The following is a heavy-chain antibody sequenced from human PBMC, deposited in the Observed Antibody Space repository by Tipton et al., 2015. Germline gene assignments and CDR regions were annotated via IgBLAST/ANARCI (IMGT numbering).Heavy chain of an antibody. Sequence: TLSLTCTVSGGSVSSGSYYWSWIRQPPGKGLEWIGYIYYSGSTNYIPSLKSRVTISIDTSKNQFSLKLSSVTAADTAVYYCARYRPPHFWGQGTMVTVSS. CDR1: GGSVSSGSYY. CDR3: ARYRPPHF. D-gene: IGHD1-14*01. V-gene: IGHV4-61*01. J-gene: IGHJ3*01. CDR2: IYYSGST.